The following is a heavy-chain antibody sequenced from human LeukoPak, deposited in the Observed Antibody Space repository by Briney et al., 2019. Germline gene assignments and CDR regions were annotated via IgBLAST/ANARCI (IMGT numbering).Heavy chain of an antibody. Sequence: GGSPRLSCAASGFAFSSYAMSWVRQAPGKGLEWVSAISGSGVSTYYADSVKGRFTISRDNSKNTLYLQMNSLRAEDTAVYYCAREHYDSSFDYWGQGTLVTVSS. V-gene: IGHV3-23*01. CDR3: AREHYDSSFDY. D-gene: IGHD3-22*01. CDR2: ISGSGVST. CDR1: GFAFSSYA. J-gene: IGHJ4*02.